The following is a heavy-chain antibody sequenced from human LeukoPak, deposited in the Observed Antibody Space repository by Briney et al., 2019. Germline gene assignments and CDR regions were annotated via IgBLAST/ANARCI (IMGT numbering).Heavy chain of an antibody. V-gene: IGHV4-39*01. CDR2: DYYSGST. Sequence: SETLSLICTVSGDSISSGSYHWAWIRQPPGKGLEWIGSDYYSGSTYYSPSLKSRVTILVDTSKNQLSLKLKSVTAADTAMYYCARRYYYDNRGYYYHFDYWGQGALVTVSS. D-gene: IGHD3-22*01. CDR3: ARRYYYDNRGYYYHFDY. CDR1: GDSISSGSYH. J-gene: IGHJ4*02.